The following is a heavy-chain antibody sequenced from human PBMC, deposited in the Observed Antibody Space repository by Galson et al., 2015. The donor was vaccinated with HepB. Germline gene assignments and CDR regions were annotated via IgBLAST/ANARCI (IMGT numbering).Heavy chain of an antibody. CDR1: GFTFSSYW. CDR2: ITSDGTSI. Sequence: SLRLSCAASGFTFSSYWMRWVRQGPGKGLVWVSRITSDGTSISYADSVKGRFTVSRDNTKNTLYLQMNSLRADDTAVYYCVRDRGCSGGNCYYDAFDIWGQGTMVTVSS. CDR3: VRDRGCSGGNCYYDAFDI. D-gene: IGHD2-15*01. J-gene: IGHJ3*02. V-gene: IGHV3-74*01.